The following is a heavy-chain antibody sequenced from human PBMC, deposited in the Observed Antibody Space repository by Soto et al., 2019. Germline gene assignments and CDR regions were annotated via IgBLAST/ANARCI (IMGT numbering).Heavy chain of an antibody. Sequence: QVQLVQSGAEVKKPGSSVKVSCKASGGTFSSYAISWVRQAPGQVLEWRGGIIPIFGTANYAQKFQGRVTITADESTSTAYMELSSLRSEDTAVYYCASAGEYYYDSSGYYFYWGQGTLVTVSS. D-gene: IGHD3-22*01. CDR1: GGTFSSYA. J-gene: IGHJ4*02. CDR3: ASAGEYYYDSSGYYFY. CDR2: IIPIFGTA. V-gene: IGHV1-69*01.